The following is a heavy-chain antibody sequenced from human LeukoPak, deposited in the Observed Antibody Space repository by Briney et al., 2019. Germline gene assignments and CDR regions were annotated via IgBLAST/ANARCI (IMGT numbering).Heavy chain of an antibody. CDR2: IYYSGST. CDR1: GGSISSYC. V-gene: IGHV4-59*01. Sequence: PSETLSLTCTVSGGSISSYCWSWIRQPPGKGLEWIGYIYYSGSTNYNPSLKSRVTISVDTSKNQFSLKLSSVTAADTAVYYCARGAAVRYSGYDSDYWGQGTLVTVSS. CDR3: ARGAAVRYSGYDSDY. D-gene: IGHD5-12*01. J-gene: IGHJ4*02.